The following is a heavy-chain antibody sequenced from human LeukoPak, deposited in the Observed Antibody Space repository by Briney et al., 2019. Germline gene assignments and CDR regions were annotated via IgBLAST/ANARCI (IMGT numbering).Heavy chain of an antibody. J-gene: IGHJ4*02. Sequence: PGGSLRLSCAASGFTFSSYAMSWVRQAPGKGLEWVSYISSSGSTIYYADSVKGRFTISRDNAKNSLYLQMNSLRAEDTAVYYCARDRGRWLQLGPSGYWGQGTLVTVSS. CDR3: ARDRGRWLQLGPSGY. D-gene: IGHD5-24*01. CDR2: ISSSGSTI. V-gene: IGHV3-48*04. CDR1: GFTFSSYA.